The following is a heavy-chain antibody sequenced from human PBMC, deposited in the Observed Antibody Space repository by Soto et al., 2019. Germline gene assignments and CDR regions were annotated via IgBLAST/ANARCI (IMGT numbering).Heavy chain of an antibody. J-gene: IGHJ3*02. CDR2: IYYSGST. Sequence: AETLSPTCTLSAGSISSDYWSWIPPPPGKVPEWIGNIYYSGSTNYNHPLKSRVTISVDTSKNEFSMKLSSVTAADTAVYYCARQGTYYYGSGTMFWAEGAFDIWGQGTMVTVSS. V-gene: IGHV4-59*08. D-gene: IGHD3-10*01. CDR3: ARQGTYYYGSGTMFWAEGAFDI. CDR1: AGSISSDY.